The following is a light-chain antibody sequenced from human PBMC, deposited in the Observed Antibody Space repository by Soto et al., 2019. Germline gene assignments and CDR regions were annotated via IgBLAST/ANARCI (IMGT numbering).Light chain of an antibody. CDR3: PQYGSSGT. V-gene: IGKV1-5*01. Sequence: DIQGTESPSTLSASLGDGLTVACRASQSISKWLAWYQHKPGKAPKLLIYDASTLESGVPSRFSGSGSGTDFTLTISRLEPEDFAVYYCPQYGSSGTFGQGTKVDNK. CDR2: DAS. CDR1: QSISKW. J-gene: IGKJ1*01.